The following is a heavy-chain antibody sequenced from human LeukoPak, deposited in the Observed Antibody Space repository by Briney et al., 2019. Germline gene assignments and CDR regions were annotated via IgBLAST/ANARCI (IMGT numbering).Heavy chain of an antibody. D-gene: IGHD6-19*01. J-gene: IGHJ6*03. Sequence: GGSLRLSCAASGFTFSSYWMSWVRQAPGKGLEWVANIKQDGSEKYYVDSVKGRFTISRDNAKNSLYLQMNSLRAEDTAVYYCARALAEDSSGWSTYYYYYYMDVWGKGTTVTVSS. V-gene: IGHV3-7*01. CDR1: GFTFSSYW. CDR3: ARALAEDSSGWSTYYYYYYMDV. CDR2: IKQDGSEK.